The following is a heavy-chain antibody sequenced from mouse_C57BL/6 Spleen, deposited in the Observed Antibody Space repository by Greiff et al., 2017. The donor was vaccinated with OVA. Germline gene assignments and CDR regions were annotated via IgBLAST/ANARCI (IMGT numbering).Heavy chain of an antibody. J-gene: IGHJ2*01. Sequence: QVQLQQPGAELVRPGTSVKLSCKASGYTFTSYWMHWVKQRPGQGLEWIGVIDPSDSYTNYNQKFKGKATLTVDTSSSTAYMQLSSLTSEDSAVYYCARFPYDGCLIDYWGQGTTLTVSS. CDR2: IDPSDSYT. D-gene: IGHD2-3*01. V-gene: IGHV1-59*01. CDR3: ARFPYDGCLIDY. CDR1: GYTFTSYW.